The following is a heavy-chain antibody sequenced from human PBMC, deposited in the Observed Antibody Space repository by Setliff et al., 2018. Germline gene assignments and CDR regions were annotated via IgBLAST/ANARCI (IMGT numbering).Heavy chain of an antibody. J-gene: IGHJ4*02. D-gene: IGHD6-6*01. V-gene: IGHV4-34*01. Sequence: PSETLSLTCAAYGGTFSDYYWTWIRQPPGKGLEWIGEINHRGSTNYNPSLKSRATISIDTSKDQFSLKLISMSAADTAVYFCARGRNIAARLLDSWGQGALVTVSP. CDR2: INHRGST. CDR3: ARGRNIAARLLDS. CDR1: GGTFSDYY.